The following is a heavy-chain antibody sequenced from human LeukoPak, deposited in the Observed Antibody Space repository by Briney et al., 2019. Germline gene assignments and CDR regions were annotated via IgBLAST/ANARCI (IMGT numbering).Heavy chain of an antibody. V-gene: IGHV1-2*02. D-gene: IGHD3-16*01. Sequence: ASVKVSCKASGYTFTGYYMHWVRQAPGQGLEWMGWINPNSGGTNYAQKLQGRVTMTTDTSTSTAYMELRSLRSDDTAVYYCARDFRLTGHPRGDYWGQGTLVTVSS. CDR2: INPNSGGT. CDR1: GYTFTGYY. CDR3: ARDFRLTGHPRGDY. J-gene: IGHJ4*02.